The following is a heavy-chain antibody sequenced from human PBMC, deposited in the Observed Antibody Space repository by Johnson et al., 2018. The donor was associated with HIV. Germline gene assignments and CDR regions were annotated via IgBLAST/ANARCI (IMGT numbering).Heavy chain of an antibody. Sequence: EMQLVESGGGLVKPGGSLRLSCAASGFTFRNYAMSWVSQAPGKGLEWVSAISGSGDNTYYADSVKGRFTISRDNSKNTLYLQMNSLRAEDTALYYCAKDLFYDPHAFDIWGQGTMVTVSS. V-gene: IGHV3-23*04. CDR2: ISGSGDNT. D-gene: IGHD2/OR15-2a*01. CDR1: GFTFRNYA. CDR3: AKDLFYDPHAFDI. J-gene: IGHJ3*02.